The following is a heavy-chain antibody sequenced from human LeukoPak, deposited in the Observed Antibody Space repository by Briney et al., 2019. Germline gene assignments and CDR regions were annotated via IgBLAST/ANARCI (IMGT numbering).Heavy chain of an antibody. CDR3: ARVALRFLEWLLLPSDHDAFDI. D-gene: IGHD3-3*01. V-gene: IGHV1-18*01. CDR1: GYTFTSYG. Sequence: ASVKVSFKASGYTFTSYGISWVRQAPGQGLEWMGWISAYNGNTNYAQKLQGRVTMTTDTSTSTAYMELRSLRSDDTAVYYCARVALRFLEWLLLPSDHDAFDIWGQGTMVTVSS. J-gene: IGHJ3*02. CDR2: ISAYNGNT.